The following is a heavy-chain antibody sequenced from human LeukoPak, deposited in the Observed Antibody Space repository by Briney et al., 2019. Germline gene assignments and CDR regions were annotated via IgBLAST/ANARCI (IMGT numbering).Heavy chain of an antibody. V-gene: IGHV3-23*01. CDR2: ITGSGDYT. J-gene: IGHJ4*02. CDR1: GFTFSIYA. Sequence: GGSLRLSCAASGFTFSIYAMTWVRQAPGKGLEWVSAITGSGDYTYYTDSVGGRVTISRDNSKNTVYLQMNSLRVEDTALYYCAKARRGVFDFWGQATLAPVSS. D-gene: IGHD3-10*01. CDR3: AKARRGVFDF.